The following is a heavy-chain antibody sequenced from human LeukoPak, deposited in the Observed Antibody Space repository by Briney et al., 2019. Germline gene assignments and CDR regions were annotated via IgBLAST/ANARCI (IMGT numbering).Heavy chain of an antibody. Sequence: KPSETLSLTCAVYGGSFSGYYWSWIRQPPGKGLEWIGEINHSGSTNYNPSLKSRVTIPVDTSKNQFSLKLSSVTAADTAVYYCARDNCSSTSCYLDPWGQGTLVTVSS. D-gene: IGHD2-2*01. CDR3: ARDNCSSTSCYLDP. CDR1: GGSFSGYY. V-gene: IGHV4-34*01. CDR2: INHSGST. J-gene: IGHJ5*02.